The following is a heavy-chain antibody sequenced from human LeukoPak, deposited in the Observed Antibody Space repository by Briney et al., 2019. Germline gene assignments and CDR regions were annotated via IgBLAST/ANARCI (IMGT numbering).Heavy chain of an antibody. Sequence: GGSLRLSCAASGFTFSSYGMHWVRQAPGKGLEWVAVIWYDGSNKYYADSVKGRFTISRDNSKNTLYLQKNSLRVEDTAVYYCAVEYNSSPYAFDIWGQGTKVTVSS. V-gene: IGHV3-33*01. J-gene: IGHJ3*02. D-gene: IGHD2/OR15-2a*01. CDR1: GFTFSSYG. CDR2: IWYDGSNK. CDR3: AVEYNSSPYAFDI.